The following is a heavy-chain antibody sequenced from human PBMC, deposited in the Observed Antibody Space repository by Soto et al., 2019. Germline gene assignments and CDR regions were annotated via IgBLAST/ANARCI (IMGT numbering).Heavy chain of an antibody. V-gene: IGHV4-34*01. D-gene: IGHD3-9*01. CDR2: INHSGST. CDR1: GGSFSGYY. J-gene: IGHJ6*03. CDR3: ARGERYYDILTGYYRDYYYYYMDV. Sequence: ETLSLTCAVYGGSFSGYYWSWIRQPPGKGLEWIGEINHSGSTNYNPSLKSRVTISVDTSKNQFSLKLSSVTAADTAVYYCARGERYYDILTGYYRDYYYYYMDVWGKGTTVTVSS.